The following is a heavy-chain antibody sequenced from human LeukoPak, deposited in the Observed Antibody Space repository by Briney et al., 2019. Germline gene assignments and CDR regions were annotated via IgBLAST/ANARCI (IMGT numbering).Heavy chain of an antibody. CDR1: GFTFNTYT. J-gene: IGHJ5*01. CDR2: IDSSSSTI. Sequence: GGALRLSCSAYGFTFNTYTMHWVRQAPGKGLEWVSYIDSSSSTIYYAGSVRGRFTISRDNAKNSLYLQMNSLRAEDTAVYYCARDFGARGWFDSWGQGTLVTVSS. V-gene: IGHV3-48*01. CDR3: ARDFGARGWFDS. D-gene: IGHD3-10*01.